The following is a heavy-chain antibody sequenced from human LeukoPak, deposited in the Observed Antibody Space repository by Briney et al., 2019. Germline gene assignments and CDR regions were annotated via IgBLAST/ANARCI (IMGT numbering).Heavy chain of an antibody. J-gene: IGHJ4*02. CDR3: ARVAFYYFDY. V-gene: IGHV3-66*01. CDR1: GFTVSSNY. CDR2: IYSGGST. Sequence: GVLRLSCAASGFTVSSNYMSWVRQAPGKGLEWVSVIYSGGSTYYADSVKGRFTISRDNSKNTLYLQMNGLRAEDTAVYYCARVAFYYFDYWGQGTLVTVSS. D-gene: IGHD3-16*01.